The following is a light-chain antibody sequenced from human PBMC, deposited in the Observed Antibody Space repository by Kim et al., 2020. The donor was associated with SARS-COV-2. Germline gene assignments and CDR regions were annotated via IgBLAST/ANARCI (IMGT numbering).Light chain of an antibody. J-gene: IGLJ2*01. CDR1: TGSIASIY. V-gene: IGLV6-57*03. CDR2: DDN. Sequence: TTDTRPSTRSTGSIASIYLHGYQQRPGSAPTTVIYDDNQRPSGGPDRFSGSIDSSSNSASLTSSGLKTEDEADYYCQSYESNNVVFGGGTQLTVL. CDR3: QSYESNNVV.